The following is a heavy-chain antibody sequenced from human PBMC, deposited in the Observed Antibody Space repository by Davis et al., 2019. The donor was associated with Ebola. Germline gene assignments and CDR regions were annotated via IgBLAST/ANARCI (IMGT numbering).Heavy chain of an antibody. V-gene: IGHV5-51*01. D-gene: IGHD3-22*01. J-gene: IGHJ4*02. CDR3: ARRGYDSSGYYYADFDY. Sequence: GESLKISCKGSGYSFTSYWTGWVRQMPGKGLEWMGIIYPGDSDTRYSPPFQGQVTISADKSISTAYLQWSSLKASDTAMYYCARRGYDSSGYYYADFDYWGQGTLVTVSS. CDR2: IYPGDSDT. CDR1: GYSFTSYW.